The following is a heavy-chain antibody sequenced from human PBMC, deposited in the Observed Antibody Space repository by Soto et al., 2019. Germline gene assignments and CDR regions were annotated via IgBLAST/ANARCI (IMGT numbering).Heavy chain of an antibody. CDR1: GYTFTTYG. Sequence: QVQVVQSGAEVKKPGASVKVSCKTSGYTFTTYGIGWVRQAPGQGLEWRGWISGANGHTNYAQNVQGRVTVTTDTSTSTAYMELRSLRSDDTAVYYCAREVAGAGGESDYWGQGTLVTVSS. J-gene: IGHJ4*02. CDR3: AREVAGAGGESDY. D-gene: IGHD3-16*01. CDR2: ISGANGHT. V-gene: IGHV1-18*01.